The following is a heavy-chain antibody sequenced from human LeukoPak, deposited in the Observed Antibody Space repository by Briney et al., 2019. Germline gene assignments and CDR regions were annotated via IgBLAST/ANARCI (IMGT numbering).Heavy chain of an antibody. D-gene: IGHD2-8*01. Sequence: SKTLSLTCAVSGGSVSSSKYLWGWIRQPPGKELEWIGSISYSGNTDYNPSLKSRVTLSLDTSKNQFSLKLTSVTAADSAVYYCAGLGVMVLVYQSESWGQGTPVTVS. CDR3: AGLGVMVLVYQSES. J-gene: IGHJ1*01. V-gene: IGHV4-39*07. CDR2: ISYSGNT. CDR1: GGSVSSSKYL.